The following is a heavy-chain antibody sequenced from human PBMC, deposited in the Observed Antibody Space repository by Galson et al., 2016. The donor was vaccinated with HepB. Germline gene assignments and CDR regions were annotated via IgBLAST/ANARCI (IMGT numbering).Heavy chain of an antibody. CDR2: INPNGGRT. D-gene: IGHD3-22*01. V-gene: IGHV1-46*01. CDR1: GYTFTSYY. Sequence: SVKVSCKASGYTFTSYYLHWVRQAPGQGLEWMGMINPNGGRTRYAQKFQARITMTRDTSTSTVYMELSGLRSEDTAVYYCARDSGDYYDDSNNPYNWFDPWGQGTLVTVSS. J-gene: IGHJ5*02. CDR3: ARDSGDYYDDSNNPYNWFDP.